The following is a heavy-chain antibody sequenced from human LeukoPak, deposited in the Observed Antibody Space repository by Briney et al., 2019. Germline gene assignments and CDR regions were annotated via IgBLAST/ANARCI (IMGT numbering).Heavy chain of an antibody. J-gene: IGHJ3*02. V-gene: IGHV4-34*01. CDR3: ARVPQWELLGDAFDI. Sequence: PSDSLSLTCAVYGGSFSGCYMSWIRQPPGKGLEWIGEINHSGSTNYNPSLKSRVTISVDTSKNQFSLKLSSVTAADTAVYYCARVPQWELLGDAFDIWGQGTMVTVSS. CDR2: INHSGST. D-gene: IGHD1-26*01. CDR1: GGSFSGCY.